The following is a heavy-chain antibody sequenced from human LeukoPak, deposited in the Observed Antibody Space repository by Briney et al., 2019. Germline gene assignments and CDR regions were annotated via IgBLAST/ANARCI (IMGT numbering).Heavy chain of an antibody. V-gene: IGHV4-59*01. Sequence: SETLSLTCAVYGGSFSGYYWSWIRQPPGKGLEWIGYIYYSGSTNYNPSLKSRVTISVDTSKDQFSLKLSSVTAADTAVYYCARGYSNYDYYYYGMDVWGQGTTVTVSS. CDR2: IYYSGST. CDR3: ARGYSNYDYYYYGMDV. D-gene: IGHD4-11*01. J-gene: IGHJ6*02. CDR1: GGSFSGYY.